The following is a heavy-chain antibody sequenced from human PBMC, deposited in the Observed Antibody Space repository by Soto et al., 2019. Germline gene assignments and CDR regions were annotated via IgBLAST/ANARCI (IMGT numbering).Heavy chain of an antibody. Sequence: QLQLQESGSGLVKPSQTLSLTCAVSGRSISSGGYSWSRIRQPPGKGLEWIGYIYHSGSTYYNPSLKSRVTISADRSKNQFSLKLISVTAADTAVYYCAAGGGLPRYYWGQGTLVTVSS. CDR1: GRSISSGGYS. CDR2: IYHSGST. CDR3: AAGGGLPRYY. V-gene: IGHV4-30-2*01. D-gene: IGHD5-12*01. J-gene: IGHJ4*02.